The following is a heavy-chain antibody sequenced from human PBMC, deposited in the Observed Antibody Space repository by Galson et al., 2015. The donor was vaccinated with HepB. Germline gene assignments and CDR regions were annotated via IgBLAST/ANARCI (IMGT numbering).Heavy chain of an antibody. J-gene: IGHJ5*02. V-gene: IGHV6-1*01. CDR2: TYYRSKWQK. CDR3: ARHWRS. Sequence: CAITGDSVSANTAVWNWIRQSPSRGLEWLGRTYYRSKWQKDYAVSMKSRITISTDTSRNQVSLQLNSMSPEDTAVYYCARHWRSWGQGTLVTVSS. CDR1: GDSVSANTAV.